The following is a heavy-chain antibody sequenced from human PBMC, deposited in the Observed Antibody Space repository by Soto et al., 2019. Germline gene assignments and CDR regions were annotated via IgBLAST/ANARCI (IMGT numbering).Heavy chain of an antibody. J-gene: IGHJ6*02. V-gene: IGHV4-59*01. Sequence: SETLSLTCTVSGGSISSYYWSWIRQPPGKGLEWIGYIYYSGSTNYNPSLKGRVTISVDTSKNQFSLKLSSVTAADTAVYYCAXNNYDILTGFYYYGMDVWGQGTTVTVSS. CDR3: AXNNYDILTGFYYYGMDV. D-gene: IGHD3-9*01. CDR2: IYYSGST. CDR1: GGSISSYY.